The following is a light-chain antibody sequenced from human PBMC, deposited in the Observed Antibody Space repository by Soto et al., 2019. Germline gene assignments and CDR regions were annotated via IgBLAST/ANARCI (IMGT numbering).Light chain of an antibody. CDR3: QQSYSTPYT. CDR1: QSINSY. V-gene: IGKV1-39*01. CDR2: AAS. J-gene: IGKJ2*01. Sequence: DIQMTQSPSSLSASVGDRVTITCRASQSINSYLKWYQQKPGKAPKLLIYAASSLQSGVPSRFSGSGSGTDFTLTISSLQPEDFATYYCQQSYSTPYTFGQGTKLEIK.